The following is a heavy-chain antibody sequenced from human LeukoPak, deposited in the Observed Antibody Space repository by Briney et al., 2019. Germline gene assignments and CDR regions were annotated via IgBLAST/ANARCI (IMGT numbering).Heavy chain of an antibody. CDR3: ARAGDRYSNTWYYFDY. D-gene: IGHD6-13*01. CDR1: GITFSSYA. CDR2: ISYGGSNK. V-gene: IGHV3-30-3*01. Sequence: GGSLRLSCAASGITFSSYAMHWVRQAPGKGLEWVAVISYGGSNKYYADSVKGRFTISRDNSKNTLSLQINSLRAEDTAMYFCARAGDRYSNTWYYFDYWGQGTLVTVSS. J-gene: IGHJ4*02.